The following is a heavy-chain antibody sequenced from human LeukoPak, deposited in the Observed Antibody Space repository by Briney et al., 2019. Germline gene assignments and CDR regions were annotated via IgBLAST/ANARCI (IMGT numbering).Heavy chain of an antibody. J-gene: IGHJ5*02. CDR3: ARVPVVPAAIIIGWRFDP. Sequence: GASVKVSCKASGYTFTSYYMHWVRQAPGQGLEWMGIINPSGGSTSYAQKFQGRVTMTRDTSISTAYMELSRLRSDDTAVYYCARVPVVPAAIIIGWRFDPWGQGTLVTVSS. CDR1: GYTFTSYY. CDR2: INPSGGST. D-gene: IGHD2-2*01. V-gene: IGHV1-46*01.